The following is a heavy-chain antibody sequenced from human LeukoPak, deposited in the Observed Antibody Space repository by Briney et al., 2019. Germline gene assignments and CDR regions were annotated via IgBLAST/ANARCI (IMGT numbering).Heavy chain of an antibody. V-gene: IGHV4-59*01. D-gene: IGHD6-19*01. CDR2: IYYSGST. Sequence: PSETLSLTCTVSGGSISSYYWSWIRQPPGKGLEWIGYIYYSGSTNYNPSLKSRVTISVDTSKNQFSLKLSSVTAADTAVYYCAREFRWDGIAVAGVYWYFDLWGRGTLVTVSS. CDR1: GGSISSYY. CDR3: AREFRWDGIAVAGVYWYFDL. J-gene: IGHJ2*01.